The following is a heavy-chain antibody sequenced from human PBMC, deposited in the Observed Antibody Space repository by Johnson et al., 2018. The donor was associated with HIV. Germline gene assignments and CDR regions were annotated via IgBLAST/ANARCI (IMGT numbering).Heavy chain of an antibody. CDR2: ISYDGMNK. J-gene: IGHJ3*02. Sequence: QEQLVESGGGVVQPGRSVRLSCVVSGLNFSDYGMHGVRRAPGKGMEWVAIISYDGMNKYYADPVKAGFTISRDNSKNTLYLQMNSLRAEDTAVYYCAREHQRPSRSSSSLSGDAFDIWGQGTMVTVSS. CDR1: GLNFSDYG. CDR3: AREHQRPSRSSSSLSGDAFDI. V-gene: IGHV3-30*03. D-gene: IGHD6-13*01.